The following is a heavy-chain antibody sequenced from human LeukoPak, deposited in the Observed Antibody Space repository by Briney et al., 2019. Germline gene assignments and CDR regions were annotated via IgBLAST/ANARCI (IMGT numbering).Heavy chain of an antibody. CDR3: AKDFSGRYSNYTFDYYYYGMDV. D-gene: IGHD4-11*01. V-gene: IGHV3-30*18. J-gene: IGHJ6*02. Sequence: GGSLRLSCAASGFTFSSYGMHWVRQAPGKGLEWVAVISYDGSSKYYADSVKGRFTISRDNSKNTLYLQMNSLRAEDTAVYYCAKDFSGRYSNYTFDYYYYGMDVWGQGTTVTVSS. CDR1: GFTFSSYG. CDR2: ISYDGSSK.